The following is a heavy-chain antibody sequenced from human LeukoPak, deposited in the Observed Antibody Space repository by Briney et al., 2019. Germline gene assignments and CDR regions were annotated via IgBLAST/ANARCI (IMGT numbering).Heavy chain of an antibody. CDR2: IYYSGST. Sequence: SETLSLTCTVSGGSISSYYWSWIRQHPGKGLEWIGYIYYSGSTYYNPSLKSRVTISVDTSKNQFSLKLSSVTAADTAVYYCARDLASWGFDPWGQGTLVTVSS. V-gene: IGHV4-59*06. CDR1: GGSISSYY. J-gene: IGHJ5*02. CDR3: ARDLASWGFDP. D-gene: IGHD5-24*01.